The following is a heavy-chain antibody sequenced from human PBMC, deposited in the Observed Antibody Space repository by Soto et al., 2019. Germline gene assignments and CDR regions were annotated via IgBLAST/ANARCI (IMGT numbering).Heavy chain of an antibody. V-gene: IGHV5-51*01. CDR3: ARHREANWFDP. J-gene: IGHJ5*02. Sequence: GESRKFACKGSGYSFTSYSIGWVGQMPGKGLEWMGIIYPGDSDTRYSPSFQGQVTISADKSISTAYLQWSSLKASDTATYYSARHREANWFDPWGQGTLVNVSA. CDR2: IYPGDSDT. D-gene: IGHD1-26*01. CDR1: GYSFTSYS.